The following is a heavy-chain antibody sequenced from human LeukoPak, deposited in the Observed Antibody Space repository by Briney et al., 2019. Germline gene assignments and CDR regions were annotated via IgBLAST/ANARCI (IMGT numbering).Heavy chain of an antibody. CDR3: AKGSGITLVRDFDY. J-gene: IGHJ4*02. CDR1: GFTLDDYA. CDR2: ISCNSETL. D-gene: IGHD3-10*01. Sequence: PGRSLRLSCAASGFTLDDYAMHWVRQPPGKGLEGVSAISCNSETLDYADAVKGRFTISRNNAKNSLYLQMNSLRADTTALYYCAKGSGITLVRDFDYWGQGTLVTVSS. V-gene: IGHV3-9*01.